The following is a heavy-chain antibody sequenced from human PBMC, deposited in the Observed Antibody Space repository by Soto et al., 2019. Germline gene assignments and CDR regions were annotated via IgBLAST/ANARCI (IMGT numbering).Heavy chain of an antibody. CDR3: AKDLVRLVGISRPHYYYGMDV. V-gene: IGHV3-23*01. D-gene: IGHD3-16*01. CDR2: ISGSGGST. J-gene: IGHJ6*02. CDR1: GFTFSSYA. Sequence: EVQLLESGGGLVQPGGSLRLSCAASGFTFSSYALSWVRQAPGKGLEWVSAISGSGGSTYYADSVKGRLTISRDNSKNTLYLKMNSMRAEDTAVYYCAKDLVRLVGISRPHYYYGMDVWGQGTTVTVSS.